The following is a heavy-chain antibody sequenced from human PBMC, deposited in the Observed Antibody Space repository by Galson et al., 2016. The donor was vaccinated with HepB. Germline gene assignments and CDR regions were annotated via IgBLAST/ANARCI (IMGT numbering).Heavy chain of an antibody. CDR1: GFTFDGYT. CDR2: ISWRDGTT. CDR3: AKAYYEGWTTNHPSDY. J-gene: IGHJ4*02. V-gene: IGHV3-43*01. D-gene: IGHD3-3*01. Sequence: SLRLSCAASGFTFDGYTMHWVRQAPGKALEWVSLISWRDGTTYYADSVKGRFTISRDNDKNSLFLQMNSLRSEDTALYYCAKAYYEGWTTNHPSDYWGQGTLVTVSS.